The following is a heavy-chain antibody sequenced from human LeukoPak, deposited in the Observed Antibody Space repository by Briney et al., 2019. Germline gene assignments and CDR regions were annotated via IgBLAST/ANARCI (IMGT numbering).Heavy chain of an antibody. J-gene: IGHJ4*02. CDR2: IGISSYI. D-gene: IGHD4-17*01. CDR1: GFTFSTYS. Sequence: GGSLRLSCAASGFTFSTYSMNWVRQAPGKGLEWVSSIGISSYIYYADSVKGRLTISRDNAKNSLYLQMNSLRAEDTAVYYCARSLVHEYGNITPFEYWGQGTLVTVSS. CDR3: ARSLVHEYGNITPFEY. V-gene: IGHV3-21*01.